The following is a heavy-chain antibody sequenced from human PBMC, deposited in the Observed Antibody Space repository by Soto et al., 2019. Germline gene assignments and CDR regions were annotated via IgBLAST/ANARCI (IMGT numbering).Heavy chain of an antibody. CDR1: GGTFSSDA. V-gene: IGHV1-69*06. Sequence: QVQLVQSGAEVKKPGSSVKVSCKASGGTFSSDAISWVRQAPGQGLEWMGGIIPIFGTANYAQKFQGRVTITADKSTSTAYMELSSLISEDTAVYYCARGSDYSNYVLWYFDYWGQGTLVTVSS. D-gene: IGHD4-4*01. CDR2: IIPIFGTA. J-gene: IGHJ4*02. CDR3: ARGSDYSNYVLWYFDY.